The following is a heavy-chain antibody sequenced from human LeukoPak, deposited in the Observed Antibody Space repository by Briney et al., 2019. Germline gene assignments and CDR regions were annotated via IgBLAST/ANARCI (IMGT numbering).Heavy chain of an antibody. V-gene: IGHV4-34*01. CDR1: GGSFSGYY. CDR2: INHSGST. CDR3: ARRRMGYDILTGYFLYFDY. D-gene: IGHD3-9*01. Sequence: SETLSLTCAVHGGSFSGYYWSWIRQPPGKGLEWIGEINHSGSTNYNPSLKSRVTISVDTSKNQFSLKLSSVTAADPAVYYCARRRMGYDILTGYFLYFDYWGQGTLVTVSS. J-gene: IGHJ4*02.